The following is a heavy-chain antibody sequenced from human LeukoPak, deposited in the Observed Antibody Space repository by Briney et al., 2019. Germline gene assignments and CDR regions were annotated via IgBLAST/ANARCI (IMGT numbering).Heavy chain of an antibody. CDR1: GFTFSTYW. V-gene: IGHV3-7*05. CDR3: ARARVVDMATRRTYYNGMDV. CDR2: IKQDGSEA. D-gene: IGHD5-24*01. J-gene: IGHJ6*02. Sequence: PGGSLRLSCAASGFTFSTYWMNWVRQAPGKGLEWVANIKQDGSEASYVDSVKGRFTISRDNARNSLYLQIISLRAEDTAVYYCARARVVDMATRRTYYNGMDVWGQGTTVTISS.